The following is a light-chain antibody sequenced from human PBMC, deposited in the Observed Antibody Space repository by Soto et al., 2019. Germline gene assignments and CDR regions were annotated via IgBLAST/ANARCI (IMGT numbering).Light chain of an antibody. J-gene: IGLJ2*01. Sequence: QSVLTQPASVSGSPGQSITISCTGTSSDVGSYNLVSWYQQHPGKAPKLMIYEDIERPSGVSNRFSGSKSGNTASLTISGLQTEDEADYYCCSYAGGTSALFGGGTKVTVL. V-gene: IGLV2-23*01. CDR1: SSDVGSYNL. CDR3: CSYAGGTSAL. CDR2: EDI.